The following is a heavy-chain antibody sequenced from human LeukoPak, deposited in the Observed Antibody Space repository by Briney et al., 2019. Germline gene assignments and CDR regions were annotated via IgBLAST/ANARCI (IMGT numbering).Heavy chain of an antibody. Sequence: SQTLSLTCTVSGGSIGSGGYYWSWIRQHPGKGLEWIGYIYYSGSTYYNPSLKSRVTISVDTSKNQFSLKLSSVTAADTAVYYCATIAAAGTSETPLDYWGQGTLVTVSS. V-gene: IGHV4-31*03. D-gene: IGHD6-13*01. CDR1: GGSIGSGGYY. CDR2: IYYSGST. CDR3: ATIAAAGTSETPLDY. J-gene: IGHJ4*02.